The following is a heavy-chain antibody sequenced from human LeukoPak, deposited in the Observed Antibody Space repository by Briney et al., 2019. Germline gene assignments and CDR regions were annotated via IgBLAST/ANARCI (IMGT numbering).Heavy chain of an antibody. CDR1: GGSISSYY. V-gene: IGHV4-4*09. Sequence: SETLSLTCTVSGGSISSYYWSWVRQPPGKGLEWIGYVYTSGAANYNSSLKSRVTISVDTSKNHFFLKLSSVTAADTAVYYCARHSRYGGSPTSYFYHYYMDVWGKGTTVTVSS. CDR2: VYTSGAA. J-gene: IGHJ6*03. D-gene: IGHD4-23*01. CDR3: ARHSRYGGSPTSYFYHYYMDV.